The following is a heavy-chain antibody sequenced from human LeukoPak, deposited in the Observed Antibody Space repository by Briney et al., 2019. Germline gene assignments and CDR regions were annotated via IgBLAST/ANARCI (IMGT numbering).Heavy chain of an antibody. CDR1: GGSISSGDYY. Sequence: SRTLSLTCTVSGGSISSGDYYWSWIRQPPGKGLEWIGYIYYSGSTYYNPSLKSRVTISVDTSKNQFSLKLSSVTAADTAVYYCARDTPDSENYYYGMDVWGQGTTVTVSS. D-gene: IGHD5-24*01. J-gene: IGHJ6*02. CDR3: ARDTPDSENYYYGMDV. CDR2: IYYSGST. V-gene: IGHV4-30-4*01.